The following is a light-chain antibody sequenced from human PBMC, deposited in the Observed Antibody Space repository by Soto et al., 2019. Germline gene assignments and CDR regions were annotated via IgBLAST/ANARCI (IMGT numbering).Light chain of an antibody. CDR3: QQYNTYPWT. V-gene: IGKV1-5*03. CDR1: QSISSW. Sequence: DTQMTQSPSTLSASVGDRVTITCRASQSISSWLAWYQQKPGKAPKGLIYQVSNLESGVPSRFSGSGSGTEFTLTITSLQPDDFATYYCQQYNTYPWTFGQGTKVDIK. CDR2: QVS. J-gene: IGKJ1*01.